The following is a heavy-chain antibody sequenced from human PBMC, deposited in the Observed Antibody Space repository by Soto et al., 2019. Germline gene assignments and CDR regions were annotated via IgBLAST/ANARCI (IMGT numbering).Heavy chain of an antibody. Sequence: PGGSLRLSCAASGFTFSNAWMSWVRQAPGKGLEWVGRIKSKTDGGTTDYAAPVKGRFTISRDDSKNTLYLQMNSLKTEDTAVYYCTTALTSTLRFLEWLRGYSYEGGNYWGQGTPVTVSS. CDR3: TTALTSTLRFLEWLRGYSYEGGNY. D-gene: IGHD3-3*01. J-gene: IGHJ4*02. CDR2: IKSKTDGGTT. V-gene: IGHV3-15*01. CDR1: GFTFSNAW.